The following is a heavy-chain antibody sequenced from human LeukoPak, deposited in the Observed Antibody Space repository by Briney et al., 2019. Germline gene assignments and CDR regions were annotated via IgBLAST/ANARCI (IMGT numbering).Heavy chain of an antibody. V-gene: IGHV4-59*08. Sequence: SETLSLTCTVSGGSISSYYWSWIRQPPGNGLEWIGYIYYSGSTNYNPSLKSRVTISVDTSKNQFSLKLSSVTAADTAVYYCARQGGYSCYDSNWFDPWGQGTLVTVSS. CDR1: GGSISSYY. J-gene: IGHJ5*02. D-gene: IGHD5-12*01. CDR2: IYYSGST. CDR3: ARQGGYSCYDSNWFDP.